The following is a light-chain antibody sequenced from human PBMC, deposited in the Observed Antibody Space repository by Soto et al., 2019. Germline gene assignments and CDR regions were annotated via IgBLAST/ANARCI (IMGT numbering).Light chain of an antibody. CDR1: SGQSSYA. Sequence: QPVLTQSPSASASLGASVKLTCTLSSGQSSYAIAWHQQQPEKGPRYLMKLNSDGSHSKGDGIPDRFSGSSSGAERYLTISCLQSEDEADYYCQTWGTGIVVFGGETKLTVL. CDR2: LNSDGSH. CDR3: QTWGTGIVV. J-gene: IGLJ2*01. V-gene: IGLV4-69*01.